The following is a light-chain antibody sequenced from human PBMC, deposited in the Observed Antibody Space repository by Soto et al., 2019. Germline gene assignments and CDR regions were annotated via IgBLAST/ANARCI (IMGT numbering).Light chain of an antibody. CDR1: QSVSSY. CDR3: QQRNNWPPIT. V-gene: IGKV3-11*01. Sequence: EIVLTQSPVTLSLSPGERAPLSCRASQSVSSYLAWYQQSPGQAPRLLIYDASNRATGIPARFSGSGSGTDFTLTIDNLEPEDFAIYYCQQRNNWPPITFGQGTRLEIK. J-gene: IGKJ5*01. CDR2: DAS.